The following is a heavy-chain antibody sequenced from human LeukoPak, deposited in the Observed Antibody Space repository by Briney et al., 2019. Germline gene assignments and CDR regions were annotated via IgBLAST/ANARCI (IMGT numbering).Heavy chain of an antibody. CDR3: AREEPITMVRGVMGGNWFDP. CDR1: GGSISSSSYY. Sequence: SETLSLTCTVSGGSISSSSYYWGWIRQPPGKGLERIGSIYYSGSTYYNPSLKSRVTISVDTSKNQFSLKLSSVTAADTAVYYCAREEPITMVRGVMGGNWFDPWGQGTLVTVSS. V-gene: IGHV4-39*07. D-gene: IGHD3-10*01. CDR2: IYYSGST. J-gene: IGHJ5*02.